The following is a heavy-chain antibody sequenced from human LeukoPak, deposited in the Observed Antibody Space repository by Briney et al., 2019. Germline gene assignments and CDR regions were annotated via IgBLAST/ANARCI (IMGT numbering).Heavy chain of an antibody. J-gene: IGHJ6*04. D-gene: IGHD2-15*01. CDR2: INSDGSDL. V-gene: IGHV3-74*01. CDR3: ARGGYGTSRNGLDV. Sequence: GGSLRLSCAASGSTFNKYWMHWVRQAPGKGLAWVSRINSDGSDLSYADSVKGRFTTSRDNAKNTVYLQMNSLRAEDTAVYHCARGGYGTSRNGLDVWGKGTTVTVSS. CDR1: GSTFNKYW.